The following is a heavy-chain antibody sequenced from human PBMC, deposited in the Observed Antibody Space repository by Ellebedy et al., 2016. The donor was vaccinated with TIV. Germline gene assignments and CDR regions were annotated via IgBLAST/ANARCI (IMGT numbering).Heavy chain of an antibody. CDR2: ISYDGSNE. D-gene: IGHD2-8*01. V-gene: IGHV3-30*03. CDR1: GFTFNAYG. Sequence: GESLKISXAASGFTFNAYGMHWVSQAPGKGLEWVATISYDGSNEKYADSVKGRFTISRDNTRNTLSLEMSSLRAEDTAVYYCARGGVGSFDQWGQGTLVTVSS. J-gene: IGHJ5*02. CDR3: ARGGVGSFDQ.